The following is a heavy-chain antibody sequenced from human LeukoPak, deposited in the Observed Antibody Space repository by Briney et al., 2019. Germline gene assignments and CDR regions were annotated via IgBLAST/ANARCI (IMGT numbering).Heavy chain of an antibody. CDR3: ARGKDSSSFPYYYYMDV. V-gene: IGHV1-2*02. Sequence: ASVKVSCKASGYTFTSYDINWVRQATGQGLEWMGWINPNSGGTNYAQKFQGRVTMTRDTSISTAYMELSRLRSDDTAVYYCARGKDSSSFPYYYYMDVWGKGTTVTVSS. D-gene: IGHD6-6*01. CDR2: INPNSGGT. J-gene: IGHJ6*03. CDR1: GYTFTSYD.